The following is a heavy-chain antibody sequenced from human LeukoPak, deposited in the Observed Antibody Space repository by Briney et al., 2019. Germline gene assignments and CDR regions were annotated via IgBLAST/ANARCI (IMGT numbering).Heavy chain of an antibody. CDR2: INHSGST. CDR3: ARPHCSSTSCYAGWFDP. D-gene: IGHD2-2*01. V-gene: IGHV4-34*01. CDR1: GGSFSGYY. Sequence: SGTLSLTCAVYGGSFSGYYWSWIRQPPGKGLEWIGEINHSGSTNYNPSLKSRATISVDTSKNQFSLKLSSVTAADTAVYYCARPHCSSTSCYAGWFDPWGQGTLVTVSS. J-gene: IGHJ5*02.